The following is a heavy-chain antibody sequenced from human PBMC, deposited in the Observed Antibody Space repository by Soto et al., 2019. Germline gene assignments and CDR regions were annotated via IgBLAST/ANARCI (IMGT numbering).Heavy chain of an antibody. D-gene: IGHD3-3*01. CDR3: AKDWTSI. CDR1: GFTFSTYS. CDR2: ISGSGGST. V-gene: IGHV3-23*01. Sequence: EVQLLESGGGLVQPGGSLRISCAASGFTFSTYSMTWVRQAPGKGLEWVSTISGSGGSTYYIDSVKGRFTFSRDNSKNTLYLQMNSLRAEDTAIYYCAKDWTSIWGQGTMVAVSS. J-gene: IGHJ3*02.